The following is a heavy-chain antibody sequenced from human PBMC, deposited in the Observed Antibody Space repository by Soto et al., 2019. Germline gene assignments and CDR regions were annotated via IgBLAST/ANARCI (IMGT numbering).Heavy chain of an antibody. D-gene: IGHD2-2*02. CDR2: IDPSDSYT. CDR1: GYSFTSYW. Sequence: PGESLKISCNGSGYSFTSYWISWVRQMPGKGLEWMGRIDPSDSYTNYSPSFQGHVTISADKSISTAYLQWSSLKASDAAMYYCARHVRRYCSSTSCYTSLYYYGMDVWGQGTTVTVSS. CDR3: ARHVRRYCSSTSCYTSLYYYGMDV. V-gene: IGHV5-10-1*01. J-gene: IGHJ6*02.